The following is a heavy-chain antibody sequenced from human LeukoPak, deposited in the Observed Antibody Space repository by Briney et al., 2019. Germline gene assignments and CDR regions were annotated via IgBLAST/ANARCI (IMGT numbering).Heavy chain of an antibody. D-gene: IGHD3-22*01. CDR2: INHSGIS. V-gene: IGHV4-39*07. Sequence: SETLSLTCTVSGGSISSSSYYWGWIRQPPGKGLEWIGEINHSGISNYNPSLESRVTISVDTSKNQFSLRLSSLTAADTAVYYCATYSSLNRREFQYWGQGTLLTVSS. CDR3: ATYSSLNRREFQY. J-gene: IGHJ1*01. CDR1: GGSISSSSYY.